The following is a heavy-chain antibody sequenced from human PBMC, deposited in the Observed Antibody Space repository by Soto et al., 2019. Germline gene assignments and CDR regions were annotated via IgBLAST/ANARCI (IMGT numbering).Heavy chain of an antibody. J-gene: IGHJ6*02. CDR2: INPSGGST. D-gene: IGHD1-26*01. CDR1: GYTFTSYY. Sequence: ASVKVSCKASGYTFTSYYMHWVRQAPGQGLEWMGIINPSGGSTSYAQKFQGRVTMTRDTSTSTVYMELSSLRSEDTAVYYCAREGSPAHYYYYGMDVWGQGTTVTVSS. V-gene: IGHV1-46*01. CDR3: AREGSPAHYYYYGMDV.